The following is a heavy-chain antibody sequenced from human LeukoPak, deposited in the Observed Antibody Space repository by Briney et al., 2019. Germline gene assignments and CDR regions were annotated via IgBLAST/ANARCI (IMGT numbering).Heavy chain of an antibody. D-gene: IGHD3-10*01. CDR3: AKESPLLWFGELSSIDY. J-gene: IGHJ4*02. Sequence: GGSLRLSCAASGFTFSSYAMHWVRQAPGKGLEWVAVISYDGSNKYYADSVKGRFTISRDNSKNTLYLQMNSLRAEDTAVYYCAKESPLLWFGELSSIDYWGQGTLVTVSS. CDR1: GFTFSSYA. V-gene: IGHV3-30-3*01. CDR2: ISYDGSNK.